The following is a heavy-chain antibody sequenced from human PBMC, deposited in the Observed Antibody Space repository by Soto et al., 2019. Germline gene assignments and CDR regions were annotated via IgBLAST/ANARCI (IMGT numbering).Heavy chain of an antibody. CDR3: ARQLMITFGGVTAPFDY. D-gene: IGHD3-16*01. J-gene: IGHJ4*02. CDR1: GGSISSSSYY. Sequence: SETLSLTCTVSGGSISSSSYYWGWIRQPPGKGLEWIGSIYYSGSTYYNPSLKSRVTISVDTSKNQFSLKLSSVTAADTAVYYCARQLMITFGGVTAPFDYWGQGTLVTVS. CDR2: IYYSGST. V-gene: IGHV4-39*01.